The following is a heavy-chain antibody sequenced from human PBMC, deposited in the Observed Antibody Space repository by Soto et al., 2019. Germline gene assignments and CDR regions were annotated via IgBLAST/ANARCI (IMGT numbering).Heavy chain of an antibody. Sequence: QVQLVQSGADVKKPGASVKVSCKASGYNFTSYGISWVRQAPGQGLEWMGWISPHNDRTKYARRFQGRVTMPTETPTSTVNMELGSLRSDDTAVYYCARDLYYSSGRYFDHDAFDIWGQGTVVTVSS. CDR3: ARDLYYSSGRYFDHDAFDI. CDR1: GYNFTSYG. D-gene: IGHD6-19*01. CDR2: ISPHNDRT. V-gene: IGHV1-18*01. J-gene: IGHJ3*02.